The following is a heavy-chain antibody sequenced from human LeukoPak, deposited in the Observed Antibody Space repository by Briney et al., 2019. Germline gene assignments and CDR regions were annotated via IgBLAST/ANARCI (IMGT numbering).Heavy chain of an antibody. CDR1: GFTFNSYA. D-gene: IGHD3-10*01. Sequence: GGSLRLSCAASGFTFNSYAMSWVRQAPGKGLEWVSAISGSGGSTYYADSVKGRFTISRDNSKNTLYLQMNSLRAEDTAVYYCAKNPMVRGVILPSYFDYWGQGTLVTVSS. CDR3: AKNPMVRGVILPSYFDY. V-gene: IGHV3-23*01. CDR2: ISGSGGST. J-gene: IGHJ4*02.